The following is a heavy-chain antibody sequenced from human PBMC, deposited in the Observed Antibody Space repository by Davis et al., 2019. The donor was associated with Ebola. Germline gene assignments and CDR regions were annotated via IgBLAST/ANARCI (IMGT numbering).Heavy chain of an antibody. CDR3: ASLSPDGMDV. CDR2: IYYSGST. J-gene: IGHJ6*02. Sequence: SETLSLTCAVYGRSFSSYYWGWIRQPPGKGLEWIGSIYYSGSTYYNPSLKSRVTISVDTSKNQFSLKLSSVTAADTAVYYCASLSPDGMDVWGQGTTVTVSS. V-gene: IGHV4-39*01. CDR1: GRSFSSYY.